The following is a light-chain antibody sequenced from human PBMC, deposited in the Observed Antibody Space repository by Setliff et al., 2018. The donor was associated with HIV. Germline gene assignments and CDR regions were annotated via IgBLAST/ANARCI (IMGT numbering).Light chain of an antibody. V-gene: IGLV2-14*01. CDR3: CSYTRSNTFI. J-gene: IGLJ1*01. CDR1: SSDVGGYNY. CDR2: EVS. Sequence: QSVLTQPASVSGSPGQSITIPCTGTSSDVGGYNYVSWYQQHPGEAPKVVIYEVSNRPSGVSDRFSGSKSGNTASLTISGLQDGDEADYYCCSYTRSNTFIFGTGTRSPS.